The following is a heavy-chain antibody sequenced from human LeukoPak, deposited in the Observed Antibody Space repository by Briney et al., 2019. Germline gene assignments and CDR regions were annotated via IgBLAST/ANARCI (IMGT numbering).Heavy chain of an antibody. D-gene: IGHD2-15*01. J-gene: IGHJ5*02. CDR2: ISSSSTTI. CDR1: GFTFSSYS. V-gene: IGHV3-48*04. CDR3: ARDGYCSGGSCYDWFDP. Sequence: GGSLRLSCAASGFTFSSYSMNWVRLAPGKGLEGVSYISSSSTTIYYADSVKGRFTISRDNAKNSLYLQMNSLRAEDTAVYYCARDGYCSGGSCYDWFDPWGQGTLVTVSS.